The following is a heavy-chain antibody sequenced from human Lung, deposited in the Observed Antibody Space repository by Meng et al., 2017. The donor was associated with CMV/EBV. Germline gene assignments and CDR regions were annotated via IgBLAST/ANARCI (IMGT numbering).Heavy chain of an antibody. CDR1: FSFSGSA. CDR3: TRPGWERSTGVWFDP. V-gene: IGHV3-73*01. D-gene: IGHD1-26*01. CDR2: IRSKANSYAT. J-gene: IGHJ5*02. Sequence: FSFSGSAMHWVRQASGKGLEWVGRIRSKANSYATAYAASVNGRFTISRDDSKNTAYLQMNSLKTEDTAVYYCTRPGWERSTGVWFDPWGQGTLVTVSS.